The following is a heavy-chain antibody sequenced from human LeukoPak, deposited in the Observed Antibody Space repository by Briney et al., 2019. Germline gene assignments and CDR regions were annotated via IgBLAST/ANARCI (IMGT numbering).Heavy chain of an antibody. Sequence: SETLPLTCTVSGGSISSSSYYWGWIRQPPGKELQWIASVYYSGRTNYSPSLKSRVTISVDTSEKQFSLQLNSVTAADTAVYYCARQGSAYYFDFWGQGLLVTVSS. CDR2: VYYSGRT. CDR3: ARQGSAYYFDF. J-gene: IGHJ4*02. D-gene: IGHD2-15*01. CDR1: GGSISSSSYY. V-gene: IGHV4-39*01.